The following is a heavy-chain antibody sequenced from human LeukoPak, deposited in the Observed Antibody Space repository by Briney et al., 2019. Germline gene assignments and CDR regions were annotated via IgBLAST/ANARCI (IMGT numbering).Heavy chain of an antibody. Sequence: GGSLRLPCATSGFTFNDYAMIWVRQAPGRGLEWVSAIRGSGGTTFYADSVKGRFTISRDNSKNTLYLQMNSLRADDTAVYYCAKDPNGDYIGAFDMRGQGTKVTVSS. V-gene: IGHV3-23*01. CDR3: AKDPNGDYIGAFDM. D-gene: IGHD4-17*01. J-gene: IGHJ3*02. CDR2: IRGSGGTT. CDR1: GFTFNDYA.